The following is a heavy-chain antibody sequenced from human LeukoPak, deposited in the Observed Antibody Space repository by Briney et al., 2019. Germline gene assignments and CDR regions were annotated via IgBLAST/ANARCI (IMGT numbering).Heavy chain of an antibody. CDR1: GFTLSNFG. CDR3: AKELYSSGWYEIDY. V-gene: IGHV3-30*02. D-gene: IGHD6-19*01. CDR2: YDGSKK. J-gene: IGHJ4*02. Sequence: GGSLRLSCAASGFTLSNFGMHWVRQAPGKGLEWVAYDGSKKYYPDSVKGRFAISRDNSKNTLYLQMNSLRDEDTAVYYCAKELYSSGWYEIDYWGQGTLVTVSS.